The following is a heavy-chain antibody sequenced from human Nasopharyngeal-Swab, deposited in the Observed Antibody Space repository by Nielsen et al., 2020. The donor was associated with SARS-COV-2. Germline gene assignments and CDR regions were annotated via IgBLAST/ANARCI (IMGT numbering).Heavy chain of an antibody. V-gene: IGHV4-34*01. D-gene: IGHD3-3*01. CDR1: VGSFSGYY. CDR2: INYNGST. CDR3: SRGEEWLLLLDSWYFDI. Sequence: TPSLTRAVYVGSFSGYYWSWIRQPPGKGLEWIGEINYNGSTNDNPSPTSRVTISVDTSKKHSPLKLSSVSAADTAVCYCSRGEEWLLLLDSWYFDIWGRGTLVTVSS. J-gene: IGHJ2*01.